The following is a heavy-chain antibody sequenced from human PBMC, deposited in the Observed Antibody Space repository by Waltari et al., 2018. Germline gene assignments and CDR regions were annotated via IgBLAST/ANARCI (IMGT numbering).Heavy chain of an antibody. D-gene: IGHD1-26*01. J-gene: IGHJ6*02. CDR3: ARSASGSYGAYYYYGMDV. V-gene: IGHV4-59*12. Sequence: QVQLQESGPGLVKPSETLSLTCTVSGGPISSYYWRWIRQPPGKGLEWIGYIYYSGSTNYNPSLKSRVTISVDTSKNQFSLKLSSVTAADTAVYYCARSASGSYGAYYYYGMDVWGQGTTVTVSS. CDR1: GGPISSYY. CDR2: IYYSGST.